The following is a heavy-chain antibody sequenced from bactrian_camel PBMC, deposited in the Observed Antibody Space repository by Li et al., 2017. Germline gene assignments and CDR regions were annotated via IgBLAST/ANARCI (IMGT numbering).Heavy chain of an antibody. CDR1: PRAYGTWC. Sequence: HVQLVESGGASVQAGGSLRLSCVWYPRAYGTWCMYWFRQVPGKEREGVAGIDTEGSTNYADSVRDRFTVSRDSAKNTLFLQMNSLKPEDTAMYYCAAGTHCTYSLIQYWGQGTQVTVS. V-gene: IGHV3S55*01. CDR3: AAGTHCTYSLIQY. J-gene: IGHJ4*01. D-gene: IGHD5*01. CDR2: IDTEGST.